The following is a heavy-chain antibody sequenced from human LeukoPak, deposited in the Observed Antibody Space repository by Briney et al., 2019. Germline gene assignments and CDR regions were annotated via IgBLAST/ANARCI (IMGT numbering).Heavy chain of an antibody. V-gene: IGHV1-2*02. CDR1: GYTFTGYY. D-gene: IGHD4-23*01. Sequence: ASMKVSCKASGYTFTGYYIHWVRQAPGQGLEWMGWLNPNTLVTNYAQHFQGRVSMTWDTSISTGYMDLHSLTSDDTAVYYCARKDGGRDGMDVWGQGTTVTVSS. J-gene: IGHJ6*02. CDR2: LNPNTLVT. CDR3: ARKDGGRDGMDV.